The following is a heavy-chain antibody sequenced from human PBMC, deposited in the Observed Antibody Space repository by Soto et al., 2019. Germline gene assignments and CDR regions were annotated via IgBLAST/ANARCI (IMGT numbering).Heavy chain of an antibody. CDR2: ISAHNGNT. J-gene: IGHJ4*02. V-gene: IGHV1-18*01. D-gene: IGHD3-10*01. CDR1: GYGFTTYG. Sequence: QVHLVQAGAEVKKPGASVKVSCKGSGYGFTTYGITWVRQAPGQGLEWMAWISAHNGNTNYAQKLQGRVTVTRDTSTRTAYMELRRLRSDDTAVYYCARGRYGAYWGQGALVTFSS. CDR3: ARGRYGAY.